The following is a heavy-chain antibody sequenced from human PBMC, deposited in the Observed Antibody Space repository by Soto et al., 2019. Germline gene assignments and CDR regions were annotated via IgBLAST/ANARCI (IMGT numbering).Heavy chain of an antibody. V-gene: IGHV3-30*18. D-gene: IGHD6-13*01. J-gene: IGHJ4*02. CDR2: ISYDGSNK. CDR1: GFTFSSYG. Sequence: QVQLVESGGGVVQPGRSLRLSCAASGFTFSSYGMHWVRQAPGKGLEWVAVISYDGSNKYYADSVKGRFTISRDNSKNTLYLQMNSLRAEDTAVYYCAKFWGSSSLFDYWGQGTLVTVSS. CDR3: AKFWGSSSLFDY.